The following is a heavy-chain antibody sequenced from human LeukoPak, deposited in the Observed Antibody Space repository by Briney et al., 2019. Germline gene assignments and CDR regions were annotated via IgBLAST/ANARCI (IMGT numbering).Heavy chain of an antibody. J-gene: IGHJ5*02. D-gene: IGHD3-9*01. CDR3: ARDPFDWHTYNWFDP. V-gene: IGHV1-18*01. CDR2: ISAYNGNT. Sequence: ASVKVSCKAFGYTFTSYGISWVRQAPGQGLEWMGWISAYNGNTNYAQKLQGRVTMTTDTSTSTAYMELRSPRSDDTAVYYCARDPFDWHTYNWFDPWGQGTLVTVSS. CDR1: GYTFTSYG.